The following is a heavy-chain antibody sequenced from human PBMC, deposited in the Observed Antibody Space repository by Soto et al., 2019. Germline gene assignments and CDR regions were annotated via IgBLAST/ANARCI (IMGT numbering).Heavy chain of an antibody. CDR1: GYRFIDNY. J-gene: IGHJ4*02. V-gene: IGHV1-46*01. Sequence: QVRLAQSGTEGKQSGTSVRVSCTASGYRFIDNYIVWVRQAPGQGPEWMGIINPNGGYTRYAQKFQGKVTLTRDTSTSTVYMEIVTLTSADTAMYYCARRVRRDVSRGYYFDYWGQGTQVTVTS. CDR3: ARRVRRDVSRGYYFDY. CDR2: INPNGGYT. D-gene: IGHD2-15*01.